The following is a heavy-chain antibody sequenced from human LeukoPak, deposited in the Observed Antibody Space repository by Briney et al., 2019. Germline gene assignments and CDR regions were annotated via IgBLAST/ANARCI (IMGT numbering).Heavy chain of an antibody. CDR1: GFTFSSYA. V-gene: IGHV3-23*01. J-gene: IGHJ4*02. D-gene: IGHD2-2*01. CDR3: AKVHLLGYCSSTSCAT. Sequence: GGSLRLSCAASGFTFSSYAMSWVRQAPGKGLEWVSAISGSGGSTYYADSVKGWFTISRDNSKNTLYLQMNSLRAEDTAVYYCAKVHLLGYCSSTSCATWGQGTLVTVSS. CDR2: ISGSGGST.